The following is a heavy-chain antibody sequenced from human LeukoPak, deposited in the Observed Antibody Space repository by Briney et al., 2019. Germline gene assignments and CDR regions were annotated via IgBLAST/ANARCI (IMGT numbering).Heavy chain of an antibody. CDR3: AKRRSTSCYDH. V-gene: IGHV3-30*18. D-gene: IGHD2-2*01. CDR1: GFTFSDYG. CDR2: ISYDGNSE. Sequence: PGGSLRLSCAASGFTFSDYGMHWVRQAPSKGLEWVAVISYDGNSESYADSVKGRFSISRDNSKATLYLQMNSLRPEDTAVYYCAKRRSTSCYDHWGQGTLVTVSS. J-gene: IGHJ5*02.